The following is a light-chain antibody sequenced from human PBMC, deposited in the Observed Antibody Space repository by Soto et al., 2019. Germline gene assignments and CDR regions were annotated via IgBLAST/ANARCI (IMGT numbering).Light chain of an antibody. CDR1: QSIRND. CDR3: QHYNSYLALT. J-gene: IGKJ4*01. CDR2: AAS. Sequence: DIQRTQAPSSLSASVGDRVTITCRASQSIRNDLGWYQQKPGKAPKRLIYAASTLQNGVPSRFSGSGSGTEFTLTIRSLQPEDFATYYCQHYNSYLALTFGGGTKVEIK. V-gene: IGKV1-17*01.